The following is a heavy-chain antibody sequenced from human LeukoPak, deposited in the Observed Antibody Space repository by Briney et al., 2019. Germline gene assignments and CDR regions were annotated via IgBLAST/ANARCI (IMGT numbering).Heavy chain of an antibody. CDR3: AKGSRPGYSYGPREYYYYMDV. CDR2: MNPNSGNT. V-gene: IGHV1-8*01. D-gene: IGHD5-18*01. CDR1: GYTFTSYD. Sequence: ASVTVSCKASGYTFTSYDLNWVRQATGQGLEWMGWMNPNSGNTGYAQKFQGRVTMTRNNSISTAYMELNSLRAEDTAVYYCAKGSRPGYSYGPREYYYYMDVWGKGTTVTVSS. J-gene: IGHJ6*03.